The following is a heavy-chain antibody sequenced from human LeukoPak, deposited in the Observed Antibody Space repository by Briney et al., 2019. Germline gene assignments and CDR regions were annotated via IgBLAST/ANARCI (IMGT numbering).Heavy chain of an antibody. CDR2: IYYSGST. CDR1: GGSISSYY. V-gene: IGHV4-59*01. J-gene: IGHJ4*02. Sequence: SETLSLTCTVSGGSISSYYWSCIRQPPGKGLQQIGYIYYSGSTNYNPSLKSRVTISVDTSKNQFSLKLSSVTAADTAVYYCAAITIFGVVPTRSFDYWGQGTLVTVSS. D-gene: IGHD3-3*01. CDR3: AAITIFGVVPTRSFDY.